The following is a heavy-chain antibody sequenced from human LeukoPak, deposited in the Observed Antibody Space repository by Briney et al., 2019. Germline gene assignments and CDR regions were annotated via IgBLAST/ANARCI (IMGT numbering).Heavy chain of an antibody. J-gene: IGHJ4*02. CDR1: GFTFSNYW. CDR2: INGEGGT. D-gene: IGHD3-10*01. V-gene: IGHV3-74*01. Sequence: GGSLGLSCAASGFTFSNYWMHWVRQAPGKGLVWVSRINGEGGTSYADSVKGRFTISRDDAKNTVHLQMNSLRAEDTAVYYCARDLVYGSGSCGHWGQGTLVTVSS. CDR3: ARDLVYGSGSCGH.